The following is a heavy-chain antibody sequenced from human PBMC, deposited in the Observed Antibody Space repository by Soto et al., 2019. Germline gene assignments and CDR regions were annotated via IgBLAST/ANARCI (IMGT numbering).Heavy chain of an antibody. CDR3: ARERLEYMVTGGDY. Sequence: QVQLVESGGGLVQPGGSLRLSYAASGFTFSTYAMNWVRQAPGKGLEWVALISSDESNKYYADSVKGRFTISRDNSKNTRYLQMKSLRAEDTAVYYCARERLEYMVTGGDYGGQGTLVTVSS. D-gene: IGHD2-21*02. CDR1: GFTFSTYA. V-gene: IGHV3-30-3*01. J-gene: IGHJ4*02. CDR2: ISSDESNK.